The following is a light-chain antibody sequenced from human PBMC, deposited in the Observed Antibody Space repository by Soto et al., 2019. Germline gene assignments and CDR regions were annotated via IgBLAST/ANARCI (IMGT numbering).Light chain of an antibody. V-gene: IGLV2-8*01. CDR3: SSYAVTKIFV. CDR2: EVS. J-gene: IGLJ1*01. CDR1: SSDVGGYYY. Sequence: QSVLAQPPSASGSPGQSVTISCTGTSSDVGGYYYVSWYQQHPGKAPKVIIYEVSKRPSGVPDRSSGSKSGSTASLTVSGLQAEDEADYYCSSYAVTKIFVFGTGSKVTVL.